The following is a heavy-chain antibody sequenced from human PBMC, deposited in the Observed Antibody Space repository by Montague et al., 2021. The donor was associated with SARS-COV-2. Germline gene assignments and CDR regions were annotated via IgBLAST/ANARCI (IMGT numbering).Heavy chain of an antibody. CDR1: GGSVSGTSYY. D-gene: IGHD2-2*01. CDR3: ARQGGPAGKHWFDP. CDR2: IHHSGTT. V-gene: IGHV4-39*01. J-gene: IGHJ5*02. Sequence: SETLSLTCTVSGGSVSGTSYYWAWIRQPPGKGLEWIVNIHHSGTTFYXXXHKSRVTISVDTSKNEVSLKLNSVTAADTAVYYCARQGGPAGKHWFDPWGQGTLVTVSS.